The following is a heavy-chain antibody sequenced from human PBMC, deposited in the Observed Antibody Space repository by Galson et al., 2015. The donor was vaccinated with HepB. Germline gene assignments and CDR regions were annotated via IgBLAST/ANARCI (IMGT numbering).Heavy chain of an antibody. J-gene: IGHJ4*02. Sequence: QVQLQESGPGLVKPSETLSLTCAVSGGSISSGGYSWSWIRQPPGKGLEWIGYIYHSGSTYYNPSLKSRVTISVDTSKNQFSLKLSSVTAADTAVYYCARDRGYSGYDCFDYWGQGTLVTVSS. V-gene: IGHV4-30-2*01. CDR2: IYHSGST. CDR1: GGSISSGGYS. CDR3: ARDRGYSGYDCFDY. D-gene: IGHD5-12*01.